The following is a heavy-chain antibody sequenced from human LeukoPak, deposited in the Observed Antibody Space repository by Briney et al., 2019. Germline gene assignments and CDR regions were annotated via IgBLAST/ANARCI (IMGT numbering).Heavy chain of an antibody. V-gene: IGHV4-59*01. J-gene: IGHJ3*01. Sequence: SGTLSLTCTVFGDSIMEYYWRWIRQPPGKGLDWVGGINHSGSTNSNPALKSRGTISVDKLKNQFSLNLGSVTAADAAIYYCARVARYGGGEYDASDVWGQGTMVIVSS. CDR3: ARVARYGGGEYDASDV. D-gene: IGHD4-23*01. CDR2: INHSGST. CDR1: GDSIMEYY.